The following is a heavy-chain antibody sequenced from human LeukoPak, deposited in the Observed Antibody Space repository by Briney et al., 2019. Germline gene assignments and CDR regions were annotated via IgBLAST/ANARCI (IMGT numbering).Heavy chain of an antibody. V-gene: IGHV4-34*01. D-gene: IGHD5-24*01. CDR1: RGSLSGYY. Sequence: SETLSLTCAVYRGSLSGYYSSWIRPPPGKGLEWIGEINHSGSTNYNPSLKSRVTISVDTSKNQFSLKLSSVTAADTAVYYCARRWLHRKGFDYWGQGTLVTVSS. J-gene: IGHJ4*02. CDR2: INHSGST. CDR3: ARRWLHRKGFDY.